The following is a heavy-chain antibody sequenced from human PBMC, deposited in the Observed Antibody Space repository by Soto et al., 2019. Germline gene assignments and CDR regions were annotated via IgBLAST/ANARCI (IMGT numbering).Heavy chain of an antibody. D-gene: IGHD6-19*01. CDR2: IYYDGTT. Sequence: QVQLQESGPGLVKPSETVSLTCTVSGGSVSPYYWTWVRRPPGKGLEWIAYIYYDGTTNYNPSIKSRVTISLDTSKNQCSLRLTSVTAADTAVYYCARGRHWLDYWGQGTLLTVSS. V-gene: IGHV4-59*02. CDR1: GGSVSPYY. J-gene: IGHJ4*02. CDR3: ARGRHWLDY.